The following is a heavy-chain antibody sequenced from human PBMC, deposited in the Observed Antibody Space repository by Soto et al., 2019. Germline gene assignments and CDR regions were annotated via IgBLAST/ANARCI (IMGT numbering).Heavy chain of an antibody. CDR1: GYNFTTFW. J-gene: IGHJ4*02. CDR3: ARLGFPGAIYFDS. CDR2: IYPGDSET. V-gene: IGHV5-51*01. Sequence: ESLNMSFRGSGYNFTTFWIGWVRQMPGKGLEWMGIIYPGDSETKYSPDFEGQVTISADRSTNTAYLQWRSLRASDTAMYYCARLGFPGAIYFDSWGLGTLVTVYS.